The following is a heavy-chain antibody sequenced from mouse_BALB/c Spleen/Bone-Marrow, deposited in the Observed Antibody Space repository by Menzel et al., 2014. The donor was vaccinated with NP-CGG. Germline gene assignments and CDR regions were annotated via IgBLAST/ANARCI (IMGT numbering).Heavy chain of an antibody. Sequence: VMLVESGPGLVAPSQSLSIACTVSGFSLTSYGVHWVRQPPGKGLEWLGIIWAGGSTNYNSALMSRLSISKDNSKSXVFLKMNSLQTDDTAMYYCAREDGYFHYYAVDYWGQGTSVTVSS. D-gene: IGHD2-3*01. CDR1: GFSLTSYG. J-gene: IGHJ4*01. V-gene: IGHV2-9*02. CDR2: IWAGGST. CDR3: AREDGYFHYYAVDY.